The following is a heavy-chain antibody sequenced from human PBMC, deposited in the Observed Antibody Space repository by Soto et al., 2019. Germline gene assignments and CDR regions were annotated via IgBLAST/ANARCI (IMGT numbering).Heavy chain of an antibody. CDR3: GRLGGLATISYYFDY. V-gene: IGHV4-39*01. CDR1: GGSVSSIGYY. D-gene: IGHD3-16*01. Sequence: PSDILCLPWTVLGGSVSSIGYYRGWVRQPPGKGLEWIGSVYYSGSTYYNPSLESRVTISVDKSKNQFSLKLMSLSAADTAVYYCGRLGGLATISYYFDYWGQGALVTVSS. CDR2: VYYSGST. J-gene: IGHJ4*02.